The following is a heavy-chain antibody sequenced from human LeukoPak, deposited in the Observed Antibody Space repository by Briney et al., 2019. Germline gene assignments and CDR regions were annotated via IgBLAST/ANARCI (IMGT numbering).Heavy chain of an antibody. D-gene: IGHD3-10*01. CDR1: GFTFDDYG. CDR3: AKGFGYYGSGSSDY. J-gene: IGHJ4*02. Sequence: PGGSLRLSCAASGFTFDDYGMSWVRQAPGQGLEWVSAISGSGGSTYYADSVKGRFTISGDNSKNTLYLQMNSLRAEDTAVYYCAKGFGYYGSGSSDYWGQGTLVTVSS. V-gene: IGHV3-23*01. CDR2: ISGSGGST.